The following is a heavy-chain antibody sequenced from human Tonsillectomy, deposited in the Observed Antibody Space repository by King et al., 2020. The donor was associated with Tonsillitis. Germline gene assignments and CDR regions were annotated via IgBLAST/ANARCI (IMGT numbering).Heavy chain of an antibody. CDR3: ARDLMIVE. CDR1: GFTFSNFA. CDR2: ISYDGSNK. D-gene: IGHD3-22*01. V-gene: IGHV3-30-3*01. Sequence: VQLVESGGGVVQPGRSLRLSCAASGFTFSNFAMHWVRQAPGKGLEWVAVISYDGSNKYHADSVKGRFTISRDNSKNTLYLQINSLRAEDTAVYYCARDLMIVEWGQGTLVTVSS. J-gene: IGHJ4*02.